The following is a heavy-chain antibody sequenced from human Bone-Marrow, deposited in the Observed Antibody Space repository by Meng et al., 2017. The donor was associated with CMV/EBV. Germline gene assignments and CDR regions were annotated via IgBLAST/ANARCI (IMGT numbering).Heavy chain of an antibody. CDR3: ARGSIVVVIGAFDI. Sequence: GGSLRLSCAASGFTFSSYWMSWVRQAPGKGLEWVANIKQDGSEKYYVDSVKGRFTISRDNAKNSLYLQMNSLRAEDTAVYYCARGSIVVVIGAFDIWGQGTMVTVSS. CDR1: GFTFSSYW. D-gene: IGHD3-22*01. CDR2: IKQDGSEK. V-gene: IGHV3-7*01. J-gene: IGHJ3*02.